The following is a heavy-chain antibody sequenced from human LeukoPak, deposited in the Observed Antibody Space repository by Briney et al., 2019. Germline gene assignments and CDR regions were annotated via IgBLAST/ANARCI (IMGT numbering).Heavy chain of an antibody. J-gene: IGHJ4*02. CDR3: ARGGTVVTHDY. Sequence: TGGSLRLSCAPSGFTFSNAWMSWVRQAPGKGLEWVSVIYSGGNTYYADSVKGRFTISRDNSKNTLYLQMNSLRAEDTAVYYCARGGTVVTHDYWGQGTLVTVSS. CDR2: IYSGGNT. CDR1: GFTFSNAW. D-gene: IGHD4-23*01. V-gene: IGHV3-53*01.